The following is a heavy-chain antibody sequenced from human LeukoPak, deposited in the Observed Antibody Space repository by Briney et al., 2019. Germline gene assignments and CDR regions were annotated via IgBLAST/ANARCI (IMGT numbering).Heavy chain of an antibody. V-gene: IGHV4-39*01. D-gene: IGHD3-22*01. Sequence: PSETLSLTCGVDGGPFSGYYWGWIRQPPGKGLEWIGSIYYSGSTYYNPSLKSRVTISVDTSKNQFSLKLSSVTAADTAVYYCANTPRDYYDSSGYYDYWGQGTLVTVSS. J-gene: IGHJ4*02. CDR1: GGPFSGYY. CDR3: ANTPRDYYDSSGYYDY. CDR2: IYYSGST.